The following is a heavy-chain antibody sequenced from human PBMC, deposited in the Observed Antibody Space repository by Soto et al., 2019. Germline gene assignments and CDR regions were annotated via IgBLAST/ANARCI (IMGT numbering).Heavy chain of an antibody. CDR1: GFTCRNYD. J-gene: IGHJ3*02. V-gene: IGHV3-23*01. CDR2: ILVGGST. D-gene: IGHD2-15*01. Sequence: EVQMLESGGGLVQPGGSLRLSCAASGFTCRNYDMSWVRQAPGKGLEWVSRILVGGSTHYPDYVKSRFTISRDNSKNMVFLRLNSLAAGDSAVYYCAKATASGGGAFDICGQGTMVTVSS. CDR3: AKATASGGGAFDI.